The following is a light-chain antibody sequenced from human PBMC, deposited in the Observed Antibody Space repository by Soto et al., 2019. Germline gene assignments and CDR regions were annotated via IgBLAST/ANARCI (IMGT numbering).Light chain of an antibody. CDR2: KAS. V-gene: IGKV1-5*03. CDR1: QSISSW. Sequence: DIQMTQSPSTLSASVGDRVTITCRASQSISSWLAWYQQKPGKAPKLLIYKASSLESGVPSRFSGSGSGTETTLTLSSLQPDYFATYYCQQYNSYSRTFGQGTKVEIK. J-gene: IGKJ1*01. CDR3: QQYNSYSRT.